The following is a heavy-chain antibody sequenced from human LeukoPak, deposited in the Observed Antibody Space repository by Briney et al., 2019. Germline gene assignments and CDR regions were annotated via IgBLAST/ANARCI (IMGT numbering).Heavy chain of an antibody. J-gene: IGHJ6*03. D-gene: IGHD3-22*01. CDR2: IKSKTDGGAT. CDR1: GFTFSNAW. CDR3: TTGDDSTSYYMDV. Sequence: GGSLRLSCAASGFTFSNAWMSWVRQAPGKGLEWVGRIKSKTDGGATDYAAPVKGRFTISRDDSKNTLYLQMNSLKTEDTAVYYCTTGDDSTSYYMDVWGKGTTVTISS. V-gene: IGHV3-15*01.